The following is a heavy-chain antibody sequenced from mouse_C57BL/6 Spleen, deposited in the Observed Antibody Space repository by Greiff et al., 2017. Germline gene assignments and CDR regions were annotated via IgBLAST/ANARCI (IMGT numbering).Heavy chain of an antibody. CDR3: ARGAPSTTGVPSYWYFDV. V-gene: IGHV5-17*01. D-gene: IGHD1-1*01. CDR1: GFTFSDYG. Sequence: EVKLVESGGGLVKPGGSLKLSCAASGFTFSDYGMHWVRQAPEKGLEWVAYISSGSSTIYYADTVKGRFTISRDNAKNTLFMQMTSLRSEDTAMYYCARGAPSTTGVPSYWYFDVWGTGTTVTVSS. J-gene: IGHJ1*03. CDR2: ISSGSSTI.